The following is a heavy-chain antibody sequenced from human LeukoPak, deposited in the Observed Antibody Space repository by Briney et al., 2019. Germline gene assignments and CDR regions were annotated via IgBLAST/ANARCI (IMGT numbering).Heavy chain of an antibody. CDR1: GGSFSGYY. V-gene: IGHV4-34*01. D-gene: IGHD4-23*01. J-gene: IGHJ4*02. CDR2: INHSGST. Sequence: SETLSLTCAVYGGSFSGYYWSWIRQPPGKGLEWIGEINHSGSTNYNPSLKSRVTISVDTSKNQFSLKLSSVTAADTAVYYCARGPGVVRVWGQGTLVTVSS. CDR3: ARGPGVVRV.